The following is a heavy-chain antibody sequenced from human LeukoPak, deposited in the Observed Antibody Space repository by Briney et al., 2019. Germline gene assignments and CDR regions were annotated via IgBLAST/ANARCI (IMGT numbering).Heavy chain of an antibody. CDR3: ARGPTTVYYYYYYMDV. CDR1: GGSISTYY. D-gene: IGHD1-26*01. CDR2: IYYSGST. V-gene: IGHV4-59*01. J-gene: IGHJ6*03. Sequence: SETLSLTRTVSGGSISTYYWTWIRQPPGKGLEWIAYIYYSGSTNYNPSLKSRVTISVDTSKNQFSLKLSSVTAADTAVYYCARGPTTVYYYYYYMDVWGKGTTVTVSS.